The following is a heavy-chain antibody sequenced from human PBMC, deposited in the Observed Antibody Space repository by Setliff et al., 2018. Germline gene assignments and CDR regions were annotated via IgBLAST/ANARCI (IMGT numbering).Heavy chain of an antibody. Sequence: PSETLSLTCSASGGPISSSSYYWVWIRQPPGKGLEWIGYVYYSGTANYSPSLRSRLTISVDTSKNQFSLKLRSVTAADTAVYYCARGGTFRYFDFWGQGAPVTVSS. V-gene: IGHV4-61*05. CDR1: GGPISSSSYY. D-gene: IGHD2-15*01. CDR3: ARGGTFRYFDF. J-gene: IGHJ4*02. CDR2: VYYSGTA.